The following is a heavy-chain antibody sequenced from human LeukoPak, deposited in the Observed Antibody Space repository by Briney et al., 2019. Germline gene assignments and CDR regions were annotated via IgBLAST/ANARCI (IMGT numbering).Heavy chain of an antibody. D-gene: IGHD1-1*01. CDR2: INPSGGST. CDR1: GYTFINHY. CDR3: ARDVNENTGYFDY. Sequence: ASVKVSCKASGYTFINHYIHWVRQAPGQGLEWMGIINPSGGSTTYPQKFQGRVTMTRDMSTSTVYMELSSLRSEDTAVYYCARDVNENTGYFDYWGQGTLVTVSS. V-gene: IGHV1-46*01. J-gene: IGHJ4*02.